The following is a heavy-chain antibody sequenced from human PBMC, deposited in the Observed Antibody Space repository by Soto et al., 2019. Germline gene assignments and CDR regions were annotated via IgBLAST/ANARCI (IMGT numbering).Heavy chain of an antibody. CDR1: GFTVRNYG. CDR2: ISYDVNNK. V-gene: IGHV3-30*18. Sequence: PWGSLRLTCAVSGFTVRNYGMHWVCQAPGKGLEWVALISYDVNNKYYADSVKGRFTISRDNSKNTLFLQMNGLRAEDTAVYYCSKGGSKAGMDVWGQGTTVTVSS. CDR3: SKGGSKAGMDV. D-gene: IGHD1-26*01. J-gene: IGHJ6*02.